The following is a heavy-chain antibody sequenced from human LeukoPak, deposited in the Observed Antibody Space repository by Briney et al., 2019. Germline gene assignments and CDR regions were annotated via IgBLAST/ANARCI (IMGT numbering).Heavy chain of an antibody. CDR2: IAHSGNT. V-gene: IGHV4-59*01. J-gene: IGHJ4*02. CDR1: GDSISTYY. D-gene: IGHD4-17*01. CDR3: AKDQNRGETTVNPSFDY. Sequence: SETLSLTCAVSGDSISTYYWSWIRQPPGKGLEWIGHIAHSGNTNYNPSLKSRVTISVDTSNNQFSLRLTSVTAADTAVYYCAKDQNRGETTVNPSFDYWGQGTLVTVSS.